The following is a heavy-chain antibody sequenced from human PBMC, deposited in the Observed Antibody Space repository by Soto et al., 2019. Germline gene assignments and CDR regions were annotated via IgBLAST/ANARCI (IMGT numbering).Heavy chain of an antibody. Sequence: GESLKISCKGSGYSFTSYWIGWVRQMPGKGLEWMGIIYPGDSDTRYSPSFQGQVTISADKSISTAYLQWSSLKASDTAMYYCARLPDYGGRYYYYGMDVWGQGTTVTVSS. D-gene: IGHD4-17*01. V-gene: IGHV5-51*01. CDR1: GYSFTSYW. J-gene: IGHJ6*02. CDR2: IYPGDSDT. CDR3: ARLPDYGGRYYYYGMDV.